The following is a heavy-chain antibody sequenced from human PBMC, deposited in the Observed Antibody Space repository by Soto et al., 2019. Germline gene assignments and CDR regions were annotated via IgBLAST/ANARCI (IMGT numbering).Heavy chain of an antibody. CDR3: AKQDDFWSGPHYGMDV. D-gene: IGHD3-3*01. Sequence: PGGSLRLSCAASGFTFSSYAMHWVRQAPGKGLEWVSAISGSGGSTYYADSVKGRFTISRDNSKNTLYLQMNSLRAEDTAVYYCAKQDDFWSGPHYGMDVWGQGTTVTVSS. CDR1: GFTFSSYA. CDR2: ISGSGGST. V-gene: IGHV3-23*01. J-gene: IGHJ6*02.